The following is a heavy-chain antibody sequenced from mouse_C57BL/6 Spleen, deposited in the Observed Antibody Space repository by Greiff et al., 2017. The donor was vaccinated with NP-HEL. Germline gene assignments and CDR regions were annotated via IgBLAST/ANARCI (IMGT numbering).Heavy chain of an antibody. V-gene: IGHV5-12*01. CDR1: GFTFSDYY. Sequence: EVQLVESGGGLVQPGGSLKLSCAASGFTFSDYYMYWVRQTPEKRLEWVAYISNGGGSTYYPDTVKGRFTISRDNAKNTLYLQMSRLKSEDTAMYYCARPSNPYAMDYWGQGTSVTVSS. CDR2: ISNGGGST. J-gene: IGHJ4*01. CDR3: ARPSNPYAMDY. D-gene: IGHD2-5*01.